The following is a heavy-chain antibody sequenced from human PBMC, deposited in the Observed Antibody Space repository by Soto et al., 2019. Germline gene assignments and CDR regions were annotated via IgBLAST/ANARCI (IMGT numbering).Heavy chain of an antibody. CDR3: AKDPLIAVAGTNPPLYYYYGMDV. D-gene: IGHD6-19*01. J-gene: IGHJ6*02. V-gene: IGHV3-9*01. Sequence: PGGSLRPSCAASGFTFDDYAMHWVRQAPGKGRGWASGISWNSGSIGYADSVKGRFTISRDNAKNSLYLQMNSLRAEDTALYYCAKDPLIAVAGTNPPLYYYYGMDVWGQGTTVTVSS. CDR1: GFTFDDYA. CDR2: ISWNSGSI.